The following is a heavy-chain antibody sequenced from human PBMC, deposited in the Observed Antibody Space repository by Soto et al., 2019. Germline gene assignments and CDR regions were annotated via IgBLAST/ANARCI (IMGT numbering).Heavy chain of an antibody. CDR1: GFTFSGYA. Sequence: GGSLRLSCAASGFTFSGYAMSLVRQAPGKGLEWVSAISGRGGSTYYADSVNGRFTISRDXSKNTLYLQMSSLRAEDTAVYYCAKGHRYYDFWSGYSPYYYYYGLDVLAQGTTVPVSS. CDR2: ISGRGGST. J-gene: IGHJ6*01. V-gene: IGHV3-23*01. CDR3: AKGHRYYDFWSGYSPYYYYYGLDV. D-gene: IGHD3-3*01.